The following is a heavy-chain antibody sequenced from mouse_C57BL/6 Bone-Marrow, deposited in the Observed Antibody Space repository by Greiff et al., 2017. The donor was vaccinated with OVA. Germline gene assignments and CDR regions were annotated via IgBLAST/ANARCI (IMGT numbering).Heavy chain of an antibody. V-gene: IGHV1-52*01. CDR2: IAPSASET. CDR3: ARDCDGAMDY. CDR1: GYTFTSYW. J-gene: IGHJ4*01. Sequence: VQLQQPGAELVRPGSSVKLSCKASGYTFTSYWLHWVKQRPIQGLEWIGNIAPSASETHYNQKFKDKATLTVDKSSSTAYMQLSGLTSEDSAVYYCARDCDGAMDYWGQGTSVTVSS. D-gene: IGHD2-13*01.